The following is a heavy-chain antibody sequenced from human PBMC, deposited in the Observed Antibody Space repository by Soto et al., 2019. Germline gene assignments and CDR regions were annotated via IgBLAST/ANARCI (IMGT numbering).Heavy chain of an antibody. Sequence: PGESLKISCAASGFTFSSYGMHWVRQAPGKGLEWVAVISYDGSNKYYADSVKGRFTISRDNSKNTLYLQMNSLRAGDTAVYYCAKDGSYGYYYYGMDVWGQGTTVTVSS. CDR2: ISYDGSNK. V-gene: IGHV3-30*18. J-gene: IGHJ6*02. CDR3: AKDGSYGYYYYGMDV. CDR1: GFTFSSYG. D-gene: IGHD1-26*01.